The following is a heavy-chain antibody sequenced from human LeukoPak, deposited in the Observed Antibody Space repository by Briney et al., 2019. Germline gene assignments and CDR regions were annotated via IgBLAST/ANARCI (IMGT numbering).Heavy chain of an antibody. J-gene: IGHJ6*03. CDR3: ARLKKPIGIAAAGSNYYYYYMDV. Sequence: SETLSLTCTVSGVSISSYYWSWIRQPPGKGLEWIGYTYYSGSTNYDSSLKSRVTISVDTSKNQFSLRLTSVTAADTAMYYCARLKKPIGIAAAGSNYYYYYMDVWGKGTTVTISS. CDR2: TYYSGST. D-gene: IGHD6-13*01. CDR1: GVSISSYY. V-gene: IGHV4-59*01.